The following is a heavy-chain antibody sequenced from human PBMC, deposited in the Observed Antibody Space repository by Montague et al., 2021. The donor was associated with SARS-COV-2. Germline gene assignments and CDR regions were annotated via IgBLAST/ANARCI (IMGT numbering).Heavy chain of an antibody. J-gene: IGHJ3*02. V-gene: IGHV4-39*01. D-gene: IGHD3-22*01. CDR2: IYYSGST. CDR3: ASPTYYYDSSGSDAFDI. Sequence: SETRSLTCTVSGGSISSSSYYWGWIRQPPGKGLEWIGSIYYSGSTYYNPSLKSRVTISEDTSKNQFSLKLSSVTAADTAVYYCASPTYYYDSSGSDAFDIWGQGTMVTVSS. CDR1: GGSISSSSYY.